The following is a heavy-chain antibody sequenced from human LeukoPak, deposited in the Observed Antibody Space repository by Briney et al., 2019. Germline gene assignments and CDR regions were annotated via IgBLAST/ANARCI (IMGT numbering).Heavy chain of an antibody. J-gene: IGHJ4*02. CDR1: GLTFSSYW. Sequence: GGSLRLSCAVSGLTFSSYWMSWVRQAPGKGLEWVANIKQDGSEKYYVDSVKGRFTISRDNAKNSLYLQMNSLRVEDTAVYYCASSRDFYFDYWGRGTLVTVTS. CDR2: IKQDGSEK. CDR3: ASSRDFYFDY. V-gene: IGHV3-7*01. D-gene: IGHD2-2*01.